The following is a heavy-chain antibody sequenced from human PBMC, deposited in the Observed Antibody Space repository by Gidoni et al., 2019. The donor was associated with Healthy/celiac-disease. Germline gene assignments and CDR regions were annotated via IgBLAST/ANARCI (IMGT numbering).Heavy chain of an antibody. V-gene: IGHV4-38-2*02. Sequence: QVQLQESGPGLVKPSETLSLTCTVSGYSIRSGYYWGWIRQPPGKGLEWIGSIYHSGSTYYNPSLKSRVTISVDTSKNQFSLKLSSVTAADTAVYYCARDRHYYDSSGAFDIWGQGTMVTVSS. CDR2: IYHSGST. CDR1: GYSIRSGYY. CDR3: ARDRHYYDSSGAFDI. D-gene: IGHD3-22*01. J-gene: IGHJ3*02.